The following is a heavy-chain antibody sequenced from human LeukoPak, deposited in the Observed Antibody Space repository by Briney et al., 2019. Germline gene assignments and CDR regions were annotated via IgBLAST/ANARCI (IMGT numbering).Heavy chain of an antibody. D-gene: IGHD6-13*01. CDR2: ISYNGGYI. CDR3: ARSDSSSWYGYYYYGMDV. CDR1: GFSFRTYN. J-gene: IGHJ6*02. Sequence: GGSLRLSCTASGFSFRTYNLHWVRQAPGKGLEWVAVISYNGGYIHYEDSVKGRFTISRDDSKNTLSLQMSGLRAEDTALYYCARSDSSSWYGYYYYGMDVWGQGTTVTVSS. V-gene: IGHV3-33*01.